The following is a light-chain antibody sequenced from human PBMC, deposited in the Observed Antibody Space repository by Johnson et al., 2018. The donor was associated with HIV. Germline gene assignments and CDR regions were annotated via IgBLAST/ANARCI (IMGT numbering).Light chain of an antibody. CDR3: GTWDDSLKFV. CDR2: ENN. J-gene: IGLJ1*01. Sequence: QLVLTQPPSVSAAPGQKVTISCSGSSSNIGKNYVSWYQQLPGKAPKLLIYENNERPSGIPDRFSGSKSGTSATLGITGLQTGDEADYYCGTWDDSLKFVFGTGTKVTVL. V-gene: IGLV1-51*01. CDR1: SSNIGKNY.